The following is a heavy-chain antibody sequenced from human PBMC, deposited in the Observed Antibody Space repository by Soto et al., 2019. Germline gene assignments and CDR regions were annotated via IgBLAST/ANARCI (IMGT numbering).Heavy chain of an antibody. CDR2: IIPIFGTA. V-gene: IGHV1-69*06. J-gene: IGHJ3*02. D-gene: IGHD6-6*01. CDR3: ARESSGSSRGFDAFDI. CDR1: GGTFSSYA. Sequence: QVQLVQSGAEVKKPGSSVKVSCKASGGTFSSYAISWVRQAPGQGREWMGGIIPIFGTATYAQKFQGRVTITADKSTSTAYMELSSLRSEDTAVYYCARESSGSSRGFDAFDIWGQGTMVTVSS.